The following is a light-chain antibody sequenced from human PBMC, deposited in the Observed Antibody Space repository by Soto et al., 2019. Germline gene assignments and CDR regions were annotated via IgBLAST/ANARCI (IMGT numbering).Light chain of an antibody. Sequence: QSVLTQPASVSGSPGQSITISCTGTSSEVGGYNYVSWYQQHPGKAPKLMIYDVSNRPSGVSNRFSGSKSGNTATLNISGLQAEDEADYYCSSYTSSSLYVFGTGTKVTVL. J-gene: IGLJ1*01. V-gene: IGLV2-14*01. CDR2: DVS. CDR1: SSEVGGYNY. CDR3: SSYTSSSLYV.